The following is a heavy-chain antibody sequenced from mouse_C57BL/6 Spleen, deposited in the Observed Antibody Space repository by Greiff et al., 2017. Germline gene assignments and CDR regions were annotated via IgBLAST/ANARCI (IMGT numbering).Heavy chain of an antibody. Sequence: QVQLQQPGTELVKPGASVKLSCKASGYTFTSYWMHWVKQRPGQGLEWIGNINPSNGGTNYNEKFKSKATLTVDKSSSTAYMQLSSLTSEDSAVYYWARSGGLYYYYGSSLYYYAMDYWGQGTSVTVSS. J-gene: IGHJ4*01. V-gene: IGHV1-53*01. CDR1: GYTFTSYW. CDR3: ARSGGLYYYYGSSLYYYAMDY. CDR2: INPSNGGT. D-gene: IGHD1-1*01.